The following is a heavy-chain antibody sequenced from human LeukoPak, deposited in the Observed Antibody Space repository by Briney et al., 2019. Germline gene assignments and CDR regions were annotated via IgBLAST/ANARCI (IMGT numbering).Heavy chain of an antibody. Sequence: SETLSLTCTVSGGSISSYYWSWIRQPPGKGLEWIGYIYYSGSANHNPSLKSRVTISVDTSKNQFSLKLSSVTAADTAVYYCGRVNSGVDYWGQGTLVTVSS. CDR3: GRVNSGVDY. D-gene: IGHD1-7*01. V-gene: IGHV4-59*01. CDR2: IYYSGSA. CDR1: GGSISSYY. J-gene: IGHJ4*02.